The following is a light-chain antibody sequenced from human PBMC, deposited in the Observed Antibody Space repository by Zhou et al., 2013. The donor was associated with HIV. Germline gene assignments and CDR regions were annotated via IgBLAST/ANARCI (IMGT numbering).Light chain of an antibody. CDR2: GAS. CDR1: QSINNW. J-gene: IGKJ1*01. V-gene: IGKV1-5*01. CDR3: QQYSVNSRT. Sequence: DIQMTQSPFTLSASVGERVTISCRASQSINNWLAWYQQRPGTAPKLLIYGASSLQSGVPSRFSGSGFGTDFTLTISSLQPDDFATYYCQQYSVNSRTFGQGTKVEIK.